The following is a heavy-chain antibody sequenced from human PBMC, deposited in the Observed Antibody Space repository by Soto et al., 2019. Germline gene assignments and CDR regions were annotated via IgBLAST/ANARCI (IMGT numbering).Heavy chain of an antibody. Sequence: QVQLVQSGAEVKKPGASVKVSCKASGYTFTSYDINWVRQATGQGLEWMGWMNPNSGNTGYAQKFQGRVTMTRNTSISTAYMELSSLRSEDTAVYYCAREVTYYDILTEGWFDPWGQGTLVTVSS. CDR2: MNPNSGNT. V-gene: IGHV1-8*01. J-gene: IGHJ5*02. CDR1: GYTFTSYD. D-gene: IGHD3-9*01. CDR3: AREVTYYDILTEGWFDP.